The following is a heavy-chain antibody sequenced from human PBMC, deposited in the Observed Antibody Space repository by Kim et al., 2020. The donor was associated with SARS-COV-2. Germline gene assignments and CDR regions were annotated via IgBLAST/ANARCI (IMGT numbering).Heavy chain of an antibody. CDR3: AREGLYYYGSGSYFVAPFRWFDP. CDR2: ISYDGSNK. V-gene: IGHV3-30*04. J-gene: IGHJ5*02. CDR1: GFTFSSYA. Sequence: GGSLRLSCAASGFTFSSYAMHWVRQAPGKGLEWVAVISYDGSNKYYADSVKGRFTISRDNSKNTLYLQMNSLRAEDTAVYYCAREGLYYYGSGSYFVAPFRWFDPWGQGTLVTVSS. D-gene: IGHD3-10*01.